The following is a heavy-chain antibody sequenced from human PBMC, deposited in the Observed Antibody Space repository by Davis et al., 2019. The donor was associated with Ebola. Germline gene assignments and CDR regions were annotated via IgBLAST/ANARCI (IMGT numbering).Heavy chain of an antibody. D-gene: IGHD3-9*01. J-gene: IGHJ5*01. CDR1: GFTFDDYA. CDR3: ARVNAVTGYSRFDS. CDR2: INWNGGSS. V-gene: IGHV3-20*01. Sequence: GGSLRLSCAASGFTFDDYAMTWVRQAPGKGLEWVSGINWNGGSSGYADSVKGRFTISRDNAKKSLYLQMNGLRAEDTAFYHCARVNAVTGYSRFDSWGLGTLVTVSS.